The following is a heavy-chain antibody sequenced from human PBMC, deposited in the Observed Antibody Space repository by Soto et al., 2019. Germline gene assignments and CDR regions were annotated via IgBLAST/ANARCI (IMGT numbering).Heavy chain of an antibody. Sequence: EVQLVESGGGLVQPGGSLRLSCAASGFTFSSYWMSWVRQAPGKGLEWVANIKQDGSEKYYVDSVKGRFTISRDNAKNSLYLQMNSLRAEDTAVYYCASGKILWFGEPYDHWGQGTLVTVSS. CDR3: ASGKILWFGEPYDH. CDR2: IKQDGSEK. D-gene: IGHD3-10*01. V-gene: IGHV3-7*03. CDR1: GFTFSSYW. J-gene: IGHJ4*02.